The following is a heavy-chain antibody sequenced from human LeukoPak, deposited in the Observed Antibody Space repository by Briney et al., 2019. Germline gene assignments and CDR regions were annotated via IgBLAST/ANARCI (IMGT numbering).Heavy chain of an antibody. CDR1: GYTFTGYY. V-gene: IGHV1-2*02. CDR2: INPNSGGT. Sequence: ASVKVSCKASGYTFTGYYMHWVRQAPGQGLEWMGWINPNSGGTNYAQKFQGRVTMTRDTSISTAYMELSRPRSDDTAVYYCARVPSGSYSRVYYFDYWGQGTLVTVSS. J-gene: IGHJ4*02. CDR3: ARVPSGSYSRVYYFDY. D-gene: IGHD1-26*01.